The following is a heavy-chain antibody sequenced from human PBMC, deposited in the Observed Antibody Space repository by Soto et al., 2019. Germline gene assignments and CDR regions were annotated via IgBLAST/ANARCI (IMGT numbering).Heavy chain of an antibody. V-gene: IGHV4-59*01. CDR3: ASVTFGGVVLAH. D-gene: IGHD3-16*01. Sequence: SSETLSLTCAVYGGSFSKYYWSWIRQPPGKGLEWIGYIYFNGNTNYNPSLKRRVTISIDTSKKQISLNLTSVTDADTAVYYCASVTFGGVVLAHWGQGTLVTV. CDR1: GGSFSKYY. CDR2: IYFNGNT. J-gene: IGHJ4*02.